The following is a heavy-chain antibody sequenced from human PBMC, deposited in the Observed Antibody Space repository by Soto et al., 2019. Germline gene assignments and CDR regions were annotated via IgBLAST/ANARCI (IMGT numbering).Heavy chain of an antibody. Sequence: GGSLRLSCAASGFTFSSYGMHWVRQAPGKGLEWVAVIWYDGSNKYYADSVKGRFTISRDNSKNTLYLQMNSLRAEDTAVYYCARDRVPAAIRDYYGMDVWGQGTTVTVSS. CDR1: GFTFSSYG. D-gene: IGHD2-2*02. CDR2: IWYDGSNK. CDR3: ARDRVPAAIRDYYGMDV. V-gene: IGHV3-33*01. J-gene: IGHJ6*02.